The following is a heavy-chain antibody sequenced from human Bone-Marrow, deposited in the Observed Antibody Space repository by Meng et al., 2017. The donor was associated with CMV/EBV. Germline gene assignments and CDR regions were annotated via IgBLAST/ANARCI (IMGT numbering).Heavy chain of an antibody. CDR3: ASHSGGFWSGSRPGRYYFDY. CDR1: GGSISSYY. CDR2: IYYSGCT. V-gene: IGHV4-59*01. D-gene: IGHD3-3*01. J-gene: IGHJ4*02. Sequence: GSLRLSCTVSGGSISSYYWSWIRQPPGKGLEWIGYIYYSGCTNYNPSLKSRVTISVDTSKNQFSLKLSSVTAADTAVYYCASHSGGFWSGSRPGRYYFDYWGQGTLVPVSS.